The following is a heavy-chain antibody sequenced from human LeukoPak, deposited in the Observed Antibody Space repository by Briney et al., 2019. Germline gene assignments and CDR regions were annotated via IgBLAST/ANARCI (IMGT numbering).Heavy chain of an antibody. V-gene: IGHV4-39*01. CDR3: ARHLYQLPNYIPFDY. CDR1: GGSISSSSYY. J-gene: IGHJ4*02. CDR2: IYYSGST. Sequence: PSETLSLTCTVSGGSISSSSYYWGWIRQPPGKGLEWIGSIYYSGSTYYNPSLKSRVTISVDTSKNQFSLKLSSVTAADTAVYYCARHLYQLPNYIPFDYWGQGTLVTVSS. D-gene: IGHD2-2*01.